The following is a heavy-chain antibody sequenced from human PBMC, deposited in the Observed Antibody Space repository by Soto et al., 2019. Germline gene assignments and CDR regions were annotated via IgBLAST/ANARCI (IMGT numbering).Heavy chain of an antibody. CDR3: AKDLSRTDCSGGSCYGYYFDY. CDR1: GFTFSSYA. J-gene: IGHJ4*02. Sequence: GSLRLSCAASGFTFSSYAMSWVRQAPGKGLEWVSAISGSGGSTYYADSVKGRFTISRDNSKNTLYLQMNSLRAEDTAVYYCAKDLSRTDCSGGSCYGYYFDYWGQGTLVTVSS. D-gene: IGHD2-15*01. V-gene: IGHV3-23*01. CDR2: ISGSGGST.